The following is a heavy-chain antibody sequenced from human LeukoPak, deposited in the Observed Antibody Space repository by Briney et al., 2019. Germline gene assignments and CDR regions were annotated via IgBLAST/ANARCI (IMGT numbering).Heavy chain of an antibody. CDR2: IYPGDSDT. CDR1: GYSFTSYW. J-gene: IGHJ3*01. CDR3: ARTAGARDL. D-gene: IGHD6-19*01. V-gene: IGHV5-51*01. Sequence: GGSPKISCKGSGYSFTSYWIGWVRRMPRKGLEWMGIIYPGDSDTRYSPSFQGQVTISADKSISTAYLQWSSLKALGEAMYYCARTAGARDLGGQNTMVTVSS.